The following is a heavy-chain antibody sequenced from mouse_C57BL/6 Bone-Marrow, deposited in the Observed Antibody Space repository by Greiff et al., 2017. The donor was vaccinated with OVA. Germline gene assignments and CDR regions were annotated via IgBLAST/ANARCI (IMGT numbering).Heavy chain of an antibody. CDR3: ARSYGNYWYFDV. V-gene: IGHV1-64*01. CDR2: IHPNSGST. D-gene: IGHD2-1*01. Sequence: QVQLQQPGAELVKPGASVKLSCKASGYTFTSYWMHWVKQRPGQGLEWIGMIHPNSGSTNYNEKFKSKATLTVDKSSSTAYMQLSSLTSEDSAVYYCARSYGNYWYFDVWGTGTMVTVSS. CDR1: GYTFTSYW. J-gene: IGHJ1*03.